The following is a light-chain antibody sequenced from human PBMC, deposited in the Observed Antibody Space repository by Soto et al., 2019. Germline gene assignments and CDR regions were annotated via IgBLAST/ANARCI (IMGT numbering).Light chain of an antibody. CDR3: QQYNNYPLT. V-gene: IGKV1-5*03. J-gene: IGKJ4*01. CDR2: KAS. CDR1: QSISSW. Sequence: DIQMTQSPSTLSASVEDRVTITWRASQSISSWLAWYQQKPGKAPNLLIYKASSLESGVPSRFSGSGSGTEFTLTISSLQPDDFATYYCQQYNNYPLTFGGGTKVEIK.